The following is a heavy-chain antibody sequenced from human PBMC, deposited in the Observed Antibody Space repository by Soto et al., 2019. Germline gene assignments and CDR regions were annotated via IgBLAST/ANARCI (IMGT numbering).Heavy chain of an antibody. J-gene: IGHJ6*02. CDR2: INPRGGNT. V-gene: IGHV1-46*01. CDR3: ARAGYCSTATCSDYYSNGLDV. CDR1: GYTFINYY. D-gene: IGHD2-2*01. Sequence: QVQLVQSEAEVRKPGASVKLSCKASGYTFINYYMHWVRQAPGQGLEWMGIINPRGGNTIYAQKFKGRVTVTRDGATDTVYLDLRSLCSADTAVYFCARAGYCSTATCSDYYSNGLDVWGQGTTVTVSS.